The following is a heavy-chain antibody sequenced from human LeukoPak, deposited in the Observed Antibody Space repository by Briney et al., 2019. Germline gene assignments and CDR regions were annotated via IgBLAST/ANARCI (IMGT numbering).Heavy chain of an antibody. Sequence: GGSLRLSCAASGFSFSSYGMYWVRQAPGKGLEWVAVISYDGSNKYYVDSVRGRFTFSRDNSKNTLYLQMDSLRIEDTAVYYCAKSGAYYGSGDGMDVWGQGTTVTVSS. CDR2: ISYDGSNK. CDR1: GFSFSSYG. CDR3: AKSGAYYGSGDGMDV. J-gene: IGHJ6*02. D-gene: IGHD3-10*01. V-gene: IGHV3-30*18.